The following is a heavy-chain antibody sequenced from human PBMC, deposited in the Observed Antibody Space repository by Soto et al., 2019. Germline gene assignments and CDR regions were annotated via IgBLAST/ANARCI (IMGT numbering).Heavy chain of an antibody. V-gene: IGHV4-4*02. CDR3: ARAGYCGAGSCYWFDP. CDR2: IYHSGST. CDR1: GGSISSSNW. Sequence: PSETLSLTCAVSGGSISSSNWWSWVRQPPGKGLEWIGEIYHSGSTNYNPSLKSRVTISVDKSKNQFSLKLSSVTAADTAVYYCARAGYCGAGSCYWFDPWGQGTLVTVSS. D-gene: IGHD2-15*01. J-gene: IGHJ5*02.